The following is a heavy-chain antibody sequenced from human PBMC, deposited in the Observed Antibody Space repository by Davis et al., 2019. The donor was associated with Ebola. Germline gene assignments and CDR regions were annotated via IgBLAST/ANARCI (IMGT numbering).Heavy chain of an antibody. J-gene: IGHJ4*02. CDR2: ISAYNGNT. Sequence: AASVKVSCKASGYTFTNYGITWVRQAPGQGLEWMGWISAYNGNTNYAQNLQGRVTMTTDTSTSTAYMELRSLRSDDTALYYCAREHVYSDYVPAYWGQGTLVTVSS. D-gene: IGHD4-11*01. CDR1: GYTFTNYG. V-gene: IGHV1-18*01. CDR3: AREHVYSDYVPAY.